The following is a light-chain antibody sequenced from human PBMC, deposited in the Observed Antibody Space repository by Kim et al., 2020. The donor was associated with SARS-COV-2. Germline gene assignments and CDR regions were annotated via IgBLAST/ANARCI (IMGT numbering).Light chain of an antibody. CDR2: AAS. V-gene: IGKV3-15*01. CDR1: QSIGSD. Sequence: EIVMTQSPATLSVSPGERATLSCRASQSIGSDFAWFQQKPGQPPRLLIYAASTRATGIPARFSGSGSGTDFTLTISSLQSEDFAVYYCQQYNNWPRTFGQGTKVDIK. J-gene: IGKJ1*01. CDR3: QQYNNWPRT.